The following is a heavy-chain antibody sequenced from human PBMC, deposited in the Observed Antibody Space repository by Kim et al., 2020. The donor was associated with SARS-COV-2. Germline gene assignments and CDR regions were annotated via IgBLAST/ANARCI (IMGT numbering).Heavy chain of an antibody. Sequence: GGSLRLSCAASGFTFSSYGMHWVRQAPGKGLEWLAVISYDGSNKYYADSVKGQFTISRDNSKNTLYLQMNSLRAEDTAVYYCAKGLGYCSSTSCFNDAFDIWGQGTMVTVSS. CDR3: AKGLGYCSSTSCFNDAFDI. V-gene: IGHV3-30*18. CDR2: ISYDGSNK. CDR1: GFTFSSYG. D-gene: IGHD2-2*03. J-gene: IGHJ3*02.